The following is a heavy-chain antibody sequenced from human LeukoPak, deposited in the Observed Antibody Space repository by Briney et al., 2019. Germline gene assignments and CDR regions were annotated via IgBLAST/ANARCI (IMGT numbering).Heavy chain of an antibody. V-gene: IGHV3-23*01. Sequence: GGSLRLSCAVSGFTFRLYAMTWVRQAPGKGLEWVSTISGSGDYIYYADSVKGRFTISRDNSKSTLYVQMNSLRAEDTAVYYCAKSSADYFYDSSGYYVDFDYWGQGTLVTVSS. CDR3: AKSSADYFYDSSGYYVDFDY. D-gene: IGHD3-22*01. CDR2: ISGSGDYI. J-gene: IGHJ4*02. CDR1: GFTFRLYA.